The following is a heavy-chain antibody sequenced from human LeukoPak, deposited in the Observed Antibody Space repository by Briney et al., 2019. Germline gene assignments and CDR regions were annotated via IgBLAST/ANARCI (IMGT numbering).Heavy chain of an antibody. J-gene: IGHJ6*02. Sequence: SETLSLTCTVSGGSISSYYWSWIRQPPGKGLEWIGYIYYSGSTNYNPSLKSRVTISVDTSKNQFSLKLSSVTAADTAVYYCASSNYDILTGYSPRGHYYYYYGMDVWGQGTTVTVSS. CDR3: ASSNYDILTGYSPRGHYYYYYGMDV. V-gene: IGHV4-59*01. D-gene: IGHD3-9*01. CDR2: IYYSGST. CDR1: GGSISSYY.